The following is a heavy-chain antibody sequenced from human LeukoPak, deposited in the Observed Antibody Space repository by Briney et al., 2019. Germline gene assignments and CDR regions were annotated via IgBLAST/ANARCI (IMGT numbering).Heavy chain of an antibody. J-gene: IGHJ4*02. CDR1: GFTFSGSA. V-gene: IGHV3-73*01. CDR2: IKSKANNYAT. CDR3: ARLDDSSGYYYEGFDY. Sequence: GGSLRLSCADSGFTFSGSAMHWVRQASGKGLEWVGRIKSKANNYATAYAASVEGRFTVSRDDSKNTAYLQMNSLKTEDTAVYYCARLDDSSGYYYEGFDYWGQGTLVTVSS. D-gene: IGHD3-22*01.